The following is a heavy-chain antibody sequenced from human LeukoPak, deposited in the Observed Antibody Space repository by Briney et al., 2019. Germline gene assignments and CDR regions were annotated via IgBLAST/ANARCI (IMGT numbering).Heavy chain of an antibody. CDR3: AAGGSWSGRWGFDS. V-gene: IGHV3-15*01. CDR2: IKSKADGGTT. Sequence: GGSLRLSCAASGFTFSNAWMNWVRQAPGKGLEWVGRIKSKADGGTTDYAAPVKGRFTISRDDAKTTLYLQMNSLKTEDSAVYYCAAGGSWSGRWGFDSWGQGTLVTVSS. CDR1: GFTFSNAW. J-gene: IGHJ4*02. D-gene: IGHD3/OR15-3a*01.